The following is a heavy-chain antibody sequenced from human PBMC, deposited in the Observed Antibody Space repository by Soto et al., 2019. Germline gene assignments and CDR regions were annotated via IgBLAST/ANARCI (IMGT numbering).Heavy chain of an antibody. D-gene: IGHD6-13*01. Sequence: WGALLVSCAASGITFIAEAMSWVRQAPGKGLAWVSAISGSGPTTYYADPVNGRFTISRDKAKNTLYLQMNSLRAEDTALYYCAKAFSSNWYDYFDYWGQGSLVTVSS. V-gene: IGHV3-23*01. CDR3: AKAFSSNWYDYFDY. CDR2: ISGSGPTT. CDR1: GITFIAEA. J-gene: IGHJ4*02.